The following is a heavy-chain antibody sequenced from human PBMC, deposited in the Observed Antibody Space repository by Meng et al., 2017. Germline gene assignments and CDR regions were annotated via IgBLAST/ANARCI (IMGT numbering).Heavy chain of an antibody. Sequence: GESLKISCAASGFTFSSYAMHWVRQAPGKGLEWVAVISYDGSNKYYADSVKGRFTISRDNSKNTLYLQMNSLRAEDTAAYYCARDVVAAAAPGAFDIWGQGTMVTVSS. J-gene: IGHJ3*02. V-gene: IGHV3-30*04. D-gene: IGHD6-13*01. CDR2: ISYDGSNK. CDR3: ARDVVAAAAPGAFDI. CDR1: GFTFSSYA.